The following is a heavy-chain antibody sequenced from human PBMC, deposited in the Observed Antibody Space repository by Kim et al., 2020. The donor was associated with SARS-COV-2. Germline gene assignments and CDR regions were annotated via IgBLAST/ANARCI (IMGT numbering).Heavy chain of an antibody. V-gene: IGHV4-34*07. CDR3: WRSSNNWFYRYFSR. D-gene: IGHD3-10*01. Sequence: SETLSLTCAIYGGTLSSYFWSWIRQPPGKGLEWIGEINLGGSTNYNPSPKSRGTITVDKSKNQFSLKVNSVTAADKAVYYCWRSSNNWFYRYFSRWGQG. J-gene: IGHJ1*01. CDR1: GGTLSSYF. CDR2: INLGGST.